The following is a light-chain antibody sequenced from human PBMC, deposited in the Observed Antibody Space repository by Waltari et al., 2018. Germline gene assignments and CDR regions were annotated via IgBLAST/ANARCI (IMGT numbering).Light chain of an antibody. J-gene: IGLJ3*02. CDR2: DVS. V-gene: IGLV2-14*01. Sequence: QSALPQPASVSGSPGQSITISCTGPSSDVGGYNYVSWYQQHPGKAPKPMISDVSKRPSGVSNRFTGSKSDNTASLTISGLQAEDEADYYCSSYTSSSTWVFGGGTKLTVL. CDR3: SSYTSSSTWV. CDR1: SSDVGGYNY.